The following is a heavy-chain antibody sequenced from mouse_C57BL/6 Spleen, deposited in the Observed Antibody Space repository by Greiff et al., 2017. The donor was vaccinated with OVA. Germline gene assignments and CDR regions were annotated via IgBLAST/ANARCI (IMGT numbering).Heavy chain of an antibody. Sequence: QVQLQQSGAELVRPGASVTLSCKASGYTFTDYDMHWVKQTPVHGLEWIGAIDPETGGTAYHPKFKGKSILTEDKASSTAYMGLRRLTSEDSAVCDSTRRGGYLDYWGQGTTLTVSS. CDR1: GYTFTDYD. D-gene: IGHD1-1*02. V-gene: IGHV1-15*01. CDR2: IDPETGGT. J-gene: IGHJ2*01. CDR3: TRRGGYLDY.